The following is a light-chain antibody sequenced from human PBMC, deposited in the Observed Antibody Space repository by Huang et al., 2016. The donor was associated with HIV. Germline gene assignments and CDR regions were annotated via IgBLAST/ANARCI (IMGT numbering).Light chain of an antibody. CDR3: QHYNAWPLT. CDR1: QSISGK. J-gene: IGKJ5*01. Sequence: EIVMTQSPATLSVSPGERATLSCRTSQSISGKLAWYQQKPGQPPRLLIYDTSTRATGIPARFSGSGSGTEFTLTISSLQSEDSAAYYCQHYNAWPLTFGHGTRLEIK. V-gene: IGKV3-15*01. CDR2: DTS.